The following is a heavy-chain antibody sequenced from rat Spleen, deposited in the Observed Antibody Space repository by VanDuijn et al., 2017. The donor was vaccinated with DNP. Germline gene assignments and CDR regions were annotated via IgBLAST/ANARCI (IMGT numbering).Heavy chain of an antibody. J-gene: IGHJ3*01. CDR3: ARSDYYGRFRPFAY. CDR2: ISYSGTT. CDR1: AYSITSNY. V-gene: IGHV3-1*01. D-gene: IGHD1-2*01. Sequence: EVQLQESGPGLVKPSQSLSLTCSVTAYSITSNYWGWIRKFPGRRMEWMAYISYSGTTGYNPSLEGRISITRDTSKNQFFLQFNSVTTEDTATYYCARSDYYGRFRPFAYWGQGTLVTVSS.